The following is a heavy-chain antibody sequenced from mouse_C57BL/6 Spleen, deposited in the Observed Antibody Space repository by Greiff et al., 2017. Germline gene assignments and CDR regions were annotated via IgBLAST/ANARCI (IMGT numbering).Heavy chain of an antibody. J-gene: IGHJ2*01. CDR2: IDPANGNT. Sequence: VQLQQSVAELVRPGASVKLSCTASGFTFKNTYMPWVKQRPEQGLEWIGRIDPANGNTKYAPKFQGKATITADTSSNTAYLQLSSLTSEDTAIYYCARNWEGYWGQGTTLTVSS. D-gene: IGHD4-1*01. CDR3: ARNWEGY. V-gene: IGHV14-3*01. CDR1: GFTFKNTY.